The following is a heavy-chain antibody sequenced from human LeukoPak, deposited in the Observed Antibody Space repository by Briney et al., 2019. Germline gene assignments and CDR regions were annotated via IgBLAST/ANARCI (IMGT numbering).Heavy chain of an antibody. CDR1: GYTFSNFD. CDR2: MNPSSGDT. V-gene: IGHV1-8*02. J-gene: IGHJ6*03. Sequence: GASVKVSCKASGYTFSNFDVNWVRQAPGQGLEWMAWMNPSSGDTGYEGRFQARLTMSSNTSITTASMELRSLTSDDTAVNYCARSRRGYYMDVWGKGTTVIVSS. CDR3: ARSRRGYYMDV.